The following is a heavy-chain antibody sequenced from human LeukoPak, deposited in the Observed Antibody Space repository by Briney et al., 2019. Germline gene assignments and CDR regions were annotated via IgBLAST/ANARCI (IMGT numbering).Heavy chain of an antibody. CDR2: IYCSGST. D-gene: IGHD6-13*01. V-gene: IGHV4-59*08. J-gene: IGHJ4*02. CDR3: ARRGIAAAGTFDY. Sequence: SETLSLTCTVSGGSISSYYWSWIRQPPGKGLEWIGYIYCSGSTNYNPSLKSRVTISVDTSKHQFSLKLSSVTAADTAVYYCARRGIAAAGTFDYWGQGTLVTVSS. CDR1: GGSISSYY.